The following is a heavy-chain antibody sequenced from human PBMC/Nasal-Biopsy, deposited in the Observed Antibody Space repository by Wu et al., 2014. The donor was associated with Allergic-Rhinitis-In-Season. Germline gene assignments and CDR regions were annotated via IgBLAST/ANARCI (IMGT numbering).Heavy chain of an antibody. Sequence: LRLSCAASGFTFSNFWMTWVRQAPGKGLEWVASIKQGGADKYYVASVRGRFTISRDTSKKSLYLQMNSLRDEDTAIYFCARRVTLDTPVAWGQGTLVTVSS. CDR1: GFTFSNFW. CDR2: IKQGGADK. D-gene: IGHD5-18*01. J-gene: IGHJ5*02. CDR3: ARRVTLDTPVA. V-gene: IGHV3-7*03.